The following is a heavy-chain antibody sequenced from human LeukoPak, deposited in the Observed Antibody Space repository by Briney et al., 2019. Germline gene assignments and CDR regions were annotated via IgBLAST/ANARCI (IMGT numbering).Heavy chain of an antibody. CDR2: VQPSGIT. D-gene: IGHD2-2*01. J-gene: IGHJ5*02. V-gene: IGHV4-4*07. CDR3: ARDREDCASSNCFWRWFDP. Sequence: SETLSLTCTVSGGSISSYYWSWIRQPAGKGLEWIGRVQPSGITHYNPSLKSRITLSIDTSKNQFSLNLNSVTAADTAVYYCARDREDCASSNCFWRWFDPWGQGILVTVSS. CDR1: GGSISSYY.